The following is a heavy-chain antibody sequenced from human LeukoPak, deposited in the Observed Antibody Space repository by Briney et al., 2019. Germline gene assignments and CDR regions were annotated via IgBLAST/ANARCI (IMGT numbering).Heavy chain of an antibody. CDR1: GGSFSGYY. CDR2: INHSGST. Sequence: NPSETLSLTCAVYGGSFSGYYWSWIRQPPGKGLEWIGEINHSGSTNYNPSLKSRVTISVDTSKNQFSLKLSSVTAADTAVYYCASSNAVTTLSFDYWGQGTLVTVSS. D-gene: IGHD4-17*01. V-gene: IGHV4-34*01. J-gene: IGHJ4*02. CDR3: ASSNAVTTLSFDY.